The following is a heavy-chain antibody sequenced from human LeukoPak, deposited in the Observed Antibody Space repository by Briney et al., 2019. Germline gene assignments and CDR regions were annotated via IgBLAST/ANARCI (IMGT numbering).Heavy chain of an antibody. CDR1: GFTFSSFE. CDR2: ISSSDGTI. V-gene: IGHV3-48*03. Sequence: GGSLRLSCAASGFTFSSFEMHWVRRAPGKGLEWVSYISSSDGTIYYADSVKGRFTISRDNAKNSLYLQMNSLRAEDTAVYYCAELGITMIGGVWGKGTTVTISS. D-gene: IGHD3-10*02. J-gene: IGHJ6*04. CDR3: AELGITMIGGV.